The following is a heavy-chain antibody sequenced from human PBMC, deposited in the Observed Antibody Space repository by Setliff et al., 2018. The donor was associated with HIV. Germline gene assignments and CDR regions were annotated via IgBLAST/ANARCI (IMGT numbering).Heavy chain of an antibody. Sequence: SETLSLTCAVYGGSFSGYYWSWIRQSPGKGLEWIGEINHSGSTKYNPSLKSRVTISVDTSKNQFSLKLSSVTAADTAVYYCARGTAYYNFWSGRGAYYYYMDVWGKGTTVTVSS. CDR2: INHSGST. D-gene: IGHD3-3*01. CDR1: GGSFSGYY. CDR3: ARGTAYYNFWSGRGAYYYYMDV. J-gene: IGHJ6*03. V-gene: IGHV4-34*01.